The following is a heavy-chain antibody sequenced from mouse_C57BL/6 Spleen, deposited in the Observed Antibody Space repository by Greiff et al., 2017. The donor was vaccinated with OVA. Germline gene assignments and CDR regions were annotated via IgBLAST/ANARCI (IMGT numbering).Heavy chain of an antibody. CDR3: ARRYYGSSLDY. V-gene: IGHV1-81*01. Sequence: VQLQQSGAELARPGASVKLSCQASGYTFTSYGISWVKQRTGQGLEWIGEIYPRSGNTYSNEKFKGKATLTADKSSSTAYMELRSLTSEDSAVYFGARRYYGSSLDYWGQGTTLTVSS. CDR1: GYTFTSYG. D-gene: IGHD1-1*01. J-gene: IGHJ2*01. CDR2: IYPRSGNT.